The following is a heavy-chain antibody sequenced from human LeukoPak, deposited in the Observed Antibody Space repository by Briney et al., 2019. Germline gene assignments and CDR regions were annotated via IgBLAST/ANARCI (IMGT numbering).Heavy chain of an antibody. CDR3: ARGAWQWLVTGAYYFDY. V-gene: IGHV3-7*01. D-gene: IGHD6-19*01. Sequence: TGGSLRLSCAASGFTFSSYWMSWARQAPGKGLEWVANIKQDGSEKYYVDSVKGRFTISRDNAKNSLYLQMNSLRAEDTAVYYCARGAWQWLVTGAYYFDYWGQGTLVTVSS. J-gene: IGHJ4*02. CDR2: IKQDGSEK. CDR1: GFTFSSYW.